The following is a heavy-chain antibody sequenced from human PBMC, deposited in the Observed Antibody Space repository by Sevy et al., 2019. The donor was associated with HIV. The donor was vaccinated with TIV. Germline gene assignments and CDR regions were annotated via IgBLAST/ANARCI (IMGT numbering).Heavy chain of an antibody. Sequence: GGSLRLSCAASGFTFDDYAMYWVRQAPGKGLEWVSGITWSSNVIDYADSVKGRFTITRENAKSSLFLQMHSLRAEDTALYYCVTGTMATIMDLYDRLHIWGRGTVVTVSS. CDR3: VTGTMATIMDLYDRLHI. D-gene: IGHD3-10*01. J-gene: IGHJ3*01. V-gene: IGHV3-9*01. CDR2: ITWSSNVI. CDR1: GFTFDDYA.